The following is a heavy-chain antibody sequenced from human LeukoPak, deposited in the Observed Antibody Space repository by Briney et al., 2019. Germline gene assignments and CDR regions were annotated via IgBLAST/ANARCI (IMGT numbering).Heavy chain of an antibody. V-gene: IGHV1-2*02. D-gene: IGHD1-26*01. J-gene: IGHJ4*02. CDR3: AREGGTYAFDY. CDR2: INPNNGVT. Sequence: GASVKVSCKASGYAFTGYNMHWVRQAPGQGLEWMGWINPNNGVTNYAQNFQGRVTMTRDTSISTAYMELSSLRSDDTAVFYCAREGGTYAFDYWGQGTLVTVSS. CDR1: GYAFTGYN.